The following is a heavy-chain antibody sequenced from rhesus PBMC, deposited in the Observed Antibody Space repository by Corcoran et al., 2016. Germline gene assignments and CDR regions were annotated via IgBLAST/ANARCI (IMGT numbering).Heavy chain of an antibody. Sequence: QVQLQESGPGLVKPSETLSLTCAVSGASLSSYWWSWIRQPPGKGLEWIGGSNGKSGSTYYNPSLKSRVTISKDASKNQFSLRLSSVTAADTAVYYCAREVAWGQGVLVTVSS. CDR1: GASLSSYW. J-gene: IGHJ4*01. V-gene: IGHV4-80*01. CDR3: AREVA. D-gene: IGHD2-33*01. CDR2: SNGKSGST.